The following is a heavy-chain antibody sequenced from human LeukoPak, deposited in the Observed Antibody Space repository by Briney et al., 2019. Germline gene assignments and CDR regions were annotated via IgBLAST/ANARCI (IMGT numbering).Heavy chain of an antibody. CDR3: AKDRSIAARPSAFDI. CDR1: GFTFSSYA. D-gene: IGHD6-6*01. CDR2: ISYDGSNK. J-gene: IGHJ3*02. V-gene: IGHV3-30-3*01. Sequence: GGSLRLSCAASGFTFSSYAMHWVRQAPGKGLEWVAVISYDGSNKYYADSVKGRFTISRDNSKNTLYLQMNSLRAEDTAVYYCAKDRSIAARPSAFDIWGQGTMVTVSS.